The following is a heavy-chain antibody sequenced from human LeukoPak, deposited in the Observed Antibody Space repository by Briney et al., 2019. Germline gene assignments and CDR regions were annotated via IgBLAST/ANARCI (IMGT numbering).Heavy chain of an antibody. CDR3: ARVKTPYYYDSSGYYYH. J-gene: IGHJ5*02. D-gene: IGHD3-22*01. CDR1: GYTFTSYG. Sequence: GASVKVSCKASGYTFTSYGISWVRQAPGQGLERMGWISAYNGNTNYAQKLQGRVTMTTDTSTSTAYMELRSLRSDDTAVYYCARVKTPYYYDSSGYYYHWGQGTLVTVSS. CDR2: ISAYNGNT. V-gene: IGHV1-18*01.